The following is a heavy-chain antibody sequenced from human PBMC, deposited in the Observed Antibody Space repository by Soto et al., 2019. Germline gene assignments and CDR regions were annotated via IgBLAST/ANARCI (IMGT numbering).Heavy chain of an antibody. Sequence: EVQLVESGGGLVKPGGSLRLSCAASGFTFSSAWMSWVRQTPGKGLEWVGHIKSKADGGTTDYNAPVKGRFTISRDDSENTVYLQMSSLKSEDTAVYYCTPFRRSSTWYGGGYWGQGDLVTVSS. CDR2: IKSKADGGTT. V-gene: IGHV3-15*01. CDR3: TPFRRSSTWYGGGY. CDR1: GFTFSSAW. J-gene: IGHJ4*02. D-gene: IGHD6-13*01.